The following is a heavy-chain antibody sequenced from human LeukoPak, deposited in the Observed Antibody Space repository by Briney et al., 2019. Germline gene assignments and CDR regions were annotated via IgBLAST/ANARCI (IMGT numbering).Heavy chain of an antibody. J-gene: IGHJ4*02. D-gene: IGHD7-27*01. CDR1: GFTFSSYA. CDR3: AKPGVGPTPLLTPHDY. V-gene: IGHV3-23*01. CDR2: ISGNSGAT. Sequence: GGSLRLSCAASGFTFSSYAMSWVRQAPGKGLEWVSSISGNSGATYYADSVKGRFTISRDNSKDTLYLQMSSLAAEDTAVYYCAKPGVGPTPLLTPHDYWGQGTLVTVSS.